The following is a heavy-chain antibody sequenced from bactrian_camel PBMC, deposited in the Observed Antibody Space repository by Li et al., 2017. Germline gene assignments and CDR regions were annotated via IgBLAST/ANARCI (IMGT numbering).Heavy chain of an antibody. CDR1: YTRRPNY. V-gene: IGHV3S42*01. D-gene: IGHD2*01. CDR2: ISNDGITT. Sequence: VESGGGSVQAGGSLRLSCTYTRRPNYVTWFRQGPGNGREGVAAISNDGITTTYADSVQGRFTISRDNTKSTLSLQMDSLKSEDAAMYYCAATMIEGSCSVVSAIDLWGKGTQVTVS. J-gene: IGHJ7*01.